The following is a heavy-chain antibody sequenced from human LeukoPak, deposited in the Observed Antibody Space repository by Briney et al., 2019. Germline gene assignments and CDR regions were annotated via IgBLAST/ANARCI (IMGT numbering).Heavy chain of an antibody. CDR1: GFSFSDHY. V-gene: IGHV3-72*01. Sequence: GGSLRLCCVVSGFSFSDHYLDWVRQAPGRGLEWVGRSRIKADGYITQYAASVKDRFTISRDESKDSLLLQMNSLKTEDTAIYYCVRGLNSFDLWGQGTPVTVSS. CDR3: VRGLNSFDL. J-gene: IGHJ4*02. CDR2: SRIKADGYIT.